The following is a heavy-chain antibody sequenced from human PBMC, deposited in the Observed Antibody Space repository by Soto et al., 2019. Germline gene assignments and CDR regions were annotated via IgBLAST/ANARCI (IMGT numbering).Heavy chain of an antibody. CDR3: AKGGCSGDTCYIDYYYYGMDV. D-gene: IGHD2-15*01. CDR1: GFSLSSYG. J-gene: IGHJ6*02. CDR2: ISYDGSNK. Sequence: QVQLVESGGGVVQPGRSLRLSCAASGFSLSSYGMHWVRQAPGKGLEWVALISYDGSNKYYADSVKGRFTISRDNSANTLYLQMNSLRAEDTAVYYCAKGGCSGDTCYIDYYYYGMDVWGQGTTVIVSS. V-gene: IGHV3-30*18.